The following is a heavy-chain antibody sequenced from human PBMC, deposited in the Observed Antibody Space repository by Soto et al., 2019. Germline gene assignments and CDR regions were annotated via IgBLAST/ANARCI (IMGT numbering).Heavy chain of an antibody. CDR2: INTGNGNT. V-gene: IGHV1-3*04. J-gene: IGHJ3*02. D-gene: IGHD1-7*01. CDR1: GYTFSNYA. CDR3: ARDRKNWNYATHDDFDI. Sequence: GASVKVSCKASGYTFSNYAIHWVRQAPGQRLQWMGWINTGNGNTKSSQKLQGRVTITRDTSASTVYMQLSSLTSEDTAVYYCARDRKNWNYATHDDFDIWGQGTMVTV.